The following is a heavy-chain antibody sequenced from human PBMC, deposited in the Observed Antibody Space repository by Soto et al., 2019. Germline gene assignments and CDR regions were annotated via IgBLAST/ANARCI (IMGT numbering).Heavy chain of an antibody. J-gene: IGHJ4*02. CDR2: INPSGGST. CDR3: SRGYPPRDQLGNLPGAF. CDR1: GYTFTSYY. Sequence: GASVKVSCKASGYTFTSYYIQWVRQAPGQGLEWMGIINPSGGSTNYAQKFRGRVTMTRDTSTSTVYMELSSLRSEDTAIYYCSRGYPPRDQLGNLPGAFWGQGTLVTVSS. D-gene: IGHD1-1*01. V-gene: IGHV1-46*03.